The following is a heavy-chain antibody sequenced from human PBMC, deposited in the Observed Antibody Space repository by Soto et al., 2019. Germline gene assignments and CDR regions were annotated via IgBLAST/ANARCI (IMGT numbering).Heavy chain of an antibody. Sequence: QVQLQLSGPGLVKPSETLSLTCSVSSGPSSSHNWGWIRQPPGRGLEWIGYVYSTGGTSYNPSLKSRVTISADTSTNHISLTLTSVTAADTAVYYCVRQGIGNLHGLVDVWGQGTTVRVSS. D-gene: IGHD1-1*01. CDR3: VRQGIGNLHGLVDV. CDR2: VYSTGGT. J-gene: IGHJ6*02. V-gene: IGHV4-59*08. CDR1: SGPSSSHN.